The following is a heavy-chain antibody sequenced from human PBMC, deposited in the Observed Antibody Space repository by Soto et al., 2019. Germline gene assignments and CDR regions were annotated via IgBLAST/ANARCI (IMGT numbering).Heavy chain of an antibody. CDR2: ISAYNCNT. D-gene: IGHD6-19*01. CDR1: GYTFTSYG. V-gene: IGHV1-18*01. J-gene: IGHJ5*02. CDR3: ARADYSSGWYWSQPGPNWFDP. Sequence: QVQLVQSGAEVKKPGASVKVSCKASGYTFTSYGISWVRQAPGQGLEWMGWISAYNCNTNYAQKLQGRVTMTTDTSTSTAYMELRSLRSDDTAVYYCARADYSSGWYWSQPGPNWFDPWGQGTLVTVSS.